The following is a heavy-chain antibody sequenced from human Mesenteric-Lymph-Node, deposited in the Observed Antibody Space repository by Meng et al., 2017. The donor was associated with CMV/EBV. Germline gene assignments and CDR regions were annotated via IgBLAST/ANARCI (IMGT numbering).Heavy chain of an antibody. Sequence: GGSLRLSCVTSGFNFDDYTMHWVRQAPGKGLGWVAFISWDGGYTKNADSVKGRFTVSRDSSKGSVYLQMSNLRIEDTALYFCAKSNEGRYCGSTSCRRYFDYWGQGALVTVSS. V-gene: IGHV3-43*01. CDR3: AKSNEGRYCGSTSCRRYFDY. CDR2: ISWDGGYT. D-gene: IGHD2-2*01. CDR1: GFNFDDYT. J-gene: IGHJ4*02.